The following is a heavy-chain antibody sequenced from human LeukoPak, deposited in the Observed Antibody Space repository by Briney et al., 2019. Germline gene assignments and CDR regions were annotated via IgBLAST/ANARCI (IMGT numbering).Heavy chain of an antibody. V-gene: IGHV4-31*02. J-gene: IGHJ4*02. CDR2: IYYSGST. CDR1: GGSISSGGYY. Sequence: PSETLSLTCSVSGGSISSGGYYWSWIRQSSGKGLEWIGYIYYSGSTYYNPSLKSRVTISVDTSKNQFSLKLSSVTAADTAVYYCAREGSSSPFDYWGQGTLVTVSS. D-gene: IGHD6-13*01. CDR3: AREGSSSPFDY.